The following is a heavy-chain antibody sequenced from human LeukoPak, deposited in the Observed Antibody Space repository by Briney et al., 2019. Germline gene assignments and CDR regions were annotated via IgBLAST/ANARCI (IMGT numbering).Heavy chain of an antibody. Sequence: PSETLSLTCAVYGGSVTGYYWSWIRQTPGRGLEWVGEIHYTGATSYNPSLKSRATISTDTSKNQFSLRLSSVTAADTAVYYCARGNILTGYCFDFWGQGALVTVSS. V-gene: IGHV4-34*01. CDR3: ARGNILTGYCFDF. D-gene: IGHD3-9*01. CDR2: IHYTGAT. J-gene: IGHJ4*02. CDR1: GGSVTGYY.